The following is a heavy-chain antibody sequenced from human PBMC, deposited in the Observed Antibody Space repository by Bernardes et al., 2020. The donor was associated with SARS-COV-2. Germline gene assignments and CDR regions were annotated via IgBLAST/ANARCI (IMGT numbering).Heavy chain of an antibody. CDR2: INYSGSTK. CDR3: AKDFAPTARSYYFDF. Sequence: GGSLRLSCVASGFTFGDYYMSWIRQVPGKGLEWISYINYSGSTKYYGDSVRGRFTISRDNAKNSLFLQMNSLRADDTAVYYCAKDFAPTARSYYFDFWGQGSPVIVSS. CDR1: GFTFGDYY. J-gene: IGHJ4*02. D-gene: IGHD1-1*01. V-gene: IGHV3-11*01.